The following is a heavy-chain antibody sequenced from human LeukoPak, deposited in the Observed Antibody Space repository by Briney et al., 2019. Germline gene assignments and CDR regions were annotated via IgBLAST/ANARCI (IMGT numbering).Heavy chain of an antibody. D-gene: IGHD3-22*01. V-gene: IGHV3-33*08. CDR3: ARGNGGYYSYFGS. Sequence: GGSLRLSCAASGFTFSTYAMHWVRQAPGKGLEWVAGIWYDGSNKYYADSVKGRFTISRDNSKNTLYVQMNSLRAEDTAVYYCARGNGGYYSYFGSWGQGTLVTVSS. CDR2: IWYDGSNK. J-gene: IGHJ4*02. CDR1: GFTFSTYA.